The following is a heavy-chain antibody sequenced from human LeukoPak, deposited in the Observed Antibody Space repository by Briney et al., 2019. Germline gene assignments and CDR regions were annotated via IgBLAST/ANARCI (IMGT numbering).Heavy chain of an antibody. CDR3: ASTRSGYLFDY. J-gene: IGHJ4*02. D-gene: IGHD5-12*01. Sequence: GGSLRLSCAASGFTFSSYEMNWVRQAPGKGLEWVSHISSSGSTIYYADSVKGRFTISRDNAKNSLYLQMNSLRAEDTAVYYCASTRSGYLFDYWGQGTLVTVSS. CDR2: ISSSGSTI. V-gene: IGHV3-48*03. CDR1: GFTFSSYE.